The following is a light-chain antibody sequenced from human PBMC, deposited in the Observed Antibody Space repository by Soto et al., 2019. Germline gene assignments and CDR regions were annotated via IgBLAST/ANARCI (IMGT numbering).Light chain of an antibody. Sequence: EIVLTQSPGTLSLSPGERATLSCRASQSVSSSYLAWYQQKPGQAPRLLIYDASSRATGIPDRFSGSGSGTEFTLTISRLEPEDFAVYYCQQYGSSRITFGQGTRLEMK. V-gene: IGKV3-20*01. CDR2: DAS. CDR3: QQYGSSRIT. CDR1: QSVSSSY. J-gene: IGKJ5*01.